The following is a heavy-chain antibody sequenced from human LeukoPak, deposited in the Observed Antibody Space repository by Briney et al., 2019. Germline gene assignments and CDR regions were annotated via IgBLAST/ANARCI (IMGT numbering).Heavy chain of an antibody. V-gene: IGHV1-46*01. D-gene: IGHD3-3*01. Sequence: ASVKVSCKASGYTFTSYYMHWVRQAPGQGLEWMGIINPSGGSTSYAQKFQGRVTITRDTSASTAYMELSSLRSEDMAVYYCARDTGYYDFWSGDNWFDPWGQGTLVTVSS. CDR1: GYTFTSYY. CDR3: ARDTGYYDFWSGDNWFDP. CDR2: INPSGGST. J-gene: IGHJ5*02.